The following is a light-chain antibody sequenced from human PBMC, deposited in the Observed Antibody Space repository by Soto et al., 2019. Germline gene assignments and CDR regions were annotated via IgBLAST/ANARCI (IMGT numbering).Light chain of an antibody. CDR1: NIVSNT. Sequence: QSGLAQPHSASGTPGQRVSIYCSGSNIVSNTVNWYQQLPGTAPKLLIYSTHQRPSGVPARFSGSKSGTSASLAISGLQSEDEAHYHCATWDASLNGNYVFGTGTKVTVL. CDR3: ATWDASLNGNYV. V-gene: IGLV1-44*01. J-gene: IGLJ1*01. CDR2: STH.